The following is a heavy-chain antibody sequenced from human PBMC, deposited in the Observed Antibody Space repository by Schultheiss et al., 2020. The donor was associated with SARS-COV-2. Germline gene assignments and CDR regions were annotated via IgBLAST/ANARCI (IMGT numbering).Heavy chain of an antibody. J-gene: IGHJ6*02. CDR2: INPNSGGT. CDR3: ARDLHSGSYYYYYGMDV. CDR1: GYTFTSYG. V-gene: IGHV1-2*02. D-gene: IGHD1-26*01. Sequence: ASVKVSCKASGYTFTSYGISWVRQAPGQGLEWMGGINPNSGGTNYAQKFQGRVTMTRDTSISTAYMELSRLRSDDTAVYYCARDLHSGSYYYYYGMDVWGQGTTVTVSS.